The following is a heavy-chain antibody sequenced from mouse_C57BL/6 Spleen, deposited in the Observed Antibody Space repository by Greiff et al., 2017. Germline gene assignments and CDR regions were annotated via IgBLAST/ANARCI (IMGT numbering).Heavy chain of an antibody. J-gene: IGHJ4*01. CDR2: ISNLAYSI. Sequence: EVKLEESGGGLVQPGGSLKLSCAASGFTFSDYGMAWVRQAPRKGPEWVAFISNLAYSIYYADTVTGRFTIARENAKNTLYLEMSSLSSEDTAMYYCARHEDYTAMDYWGQGTSVTVSS. D-gene: IGHD2-12*01. CDR3: ARHEDYTAMDY. CDR1: GFTFSDYG. V-gene: IGHV5-15*04.